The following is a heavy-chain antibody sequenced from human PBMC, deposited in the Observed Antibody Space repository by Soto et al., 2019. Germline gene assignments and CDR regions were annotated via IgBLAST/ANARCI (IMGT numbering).Heavy chain of an antibody. J-gene: IGHJ4*02. CDR1: GFSFRNYA. V-gene: IGHV3-23*01. D-gene: IGHD3-10*01. Sequence: EVQLLESGGGLVQPGGSLRLSCAASGFSFRNYAMSWVRQAPGKGLEWISTLTGSSSNIYYADSVQGRFAISRDNSRNTLYLQMNSLTAEDTAVYYCANGRATYGLLTHDYWGQGTLVTVSS. CDR2: LTGSSSNI. CDR3: ANGRATYGLLTHDY.